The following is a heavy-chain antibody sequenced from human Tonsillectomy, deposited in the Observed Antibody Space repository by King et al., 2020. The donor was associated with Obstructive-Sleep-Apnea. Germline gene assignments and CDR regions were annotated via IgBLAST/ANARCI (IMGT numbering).Heavy chain of an antibody. D-gene: IGHD3-22*01. CDR2: ISFDGRNE. V-gene: IGHV3-30*04. CDR3: ARDRNNNYDSSGPIDS. CDR1: GFTLASA. Sequence: VQLVESGGGVVQPGRSLRLSCAASGFTLASAMHWVRQAPGKGLEWVAVISFDGRNENHADSVRGRFTVSRDNSKNTLYLQMNSLRAEDTAVYYCARDRNNNYDSSGPIDSWGQGTPVTVSS. J-gene: IGHJ4*02.